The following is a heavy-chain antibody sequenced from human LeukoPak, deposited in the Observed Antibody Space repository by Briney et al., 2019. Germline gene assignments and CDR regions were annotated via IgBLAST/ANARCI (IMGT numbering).Heavy chain of an antibody. V-gene: IGHV1-46*01. D-gene: IGHD3-3*01. CDR3: ARVFGEGAFDI. CDR2: INPSGGGT. CDR1: GYTFTSYY. Sequence: ASVKVSCKTSGYTFTSYYMHWVRQAPGRGLEWMGIINPSGGGTSYAQKFQGRVTMTRDTSTSTVYMELSSLRSEDTAVYYCARVFGEGAFDIWGQGTMVTVSS. J-gene: IGHJ3*02.